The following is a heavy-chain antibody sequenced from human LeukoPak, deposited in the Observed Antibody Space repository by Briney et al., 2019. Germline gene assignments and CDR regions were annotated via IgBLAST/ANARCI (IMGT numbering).Heavy chain of an antibody. CDR3: AGEPVLRNSYTNYFDY. CDR2: IYTGGTT. CDR1: GGSISTFY. J-gene: IGHJ4*02. D-gene: IGHD2-2*02. Sequence: TSVTLPLTCSVSGGSISTFYWSWIRQPAGEGLEWIGRIYTGGTTNYNPSFKSRVTISLDKSKNQFSLKLRSVTAADTAVYYCAGEPVLRNSYTNYFDYWDQGTLVTVSS. V-gene: IGHV4-4*07.